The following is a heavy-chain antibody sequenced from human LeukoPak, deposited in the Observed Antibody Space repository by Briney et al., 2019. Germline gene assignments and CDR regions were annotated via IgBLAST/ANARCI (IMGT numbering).Heavy chain of an antibody. CDR3: ARGVYGSQDS. V-gene: IGHV4-4*02. Sequence: SETLSLTCAVSGGSISSSNWWSWVRQPPGKWLEWIGSTSQRGSTYYKPSLKSRLAISVDMSKNQILLRLTSVTATDTAMYYCARGVYGSQDSWGQGTLVTVPS. CDR1: GGSISSSNW. D-gene: IGHD1-26*01. CDR2: TSQRGST. J-gene: IGHJ4*02.